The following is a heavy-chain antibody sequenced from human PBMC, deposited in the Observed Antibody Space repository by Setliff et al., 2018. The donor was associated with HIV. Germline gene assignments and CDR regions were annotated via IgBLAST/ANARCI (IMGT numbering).Heavy chain of an antibody. V-gene: IGHV4-38-2*02. CDR2: FFPSGGT. CDR1: GYSISSGYH. D-gene: IGHD2-2*01. J-gene: IGHJ4*02. CDR3: ARARGRAQLSYYFDY. Sequence: KPSETLSLTCTVSGYSISSGYHWGWIRQPPGKGLDWIGSFFPSGGTYYNPSLQSRVTILVDTSKNQLSLKLRSVTAADTAVYYCARARGRAQLSYYFDYWGQGRLVTVSS.